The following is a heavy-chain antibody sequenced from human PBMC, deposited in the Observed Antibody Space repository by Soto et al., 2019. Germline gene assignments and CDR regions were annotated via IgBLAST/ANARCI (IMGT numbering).Heavy chain of an antibody. V-gene: IGHV1-3*01. CDR2: INAGNGNT. D-gene: IGHD6-13*01. J-gene: IGHJ5*02. Sequence: QVQLVQSGAEVKKPGASVKVSCKASGYTFTSYAMHWVRQAPGQRLEWMGWINAGNGNTKYSQKFQGRVTITRDTSGSTAHKGLGHLRSEDNAVEFCARDQPPGLYSSSRYHPIEPRGQGTLVTVSS. CDR1: GYTFTSYA. CDR3: ARDQPPGLYSSSRYHPIEP.